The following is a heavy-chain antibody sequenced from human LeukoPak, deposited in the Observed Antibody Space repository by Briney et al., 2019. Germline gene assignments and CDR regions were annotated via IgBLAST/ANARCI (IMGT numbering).Heavy chain of an antibody. Sequence: SETLSLTCAVSGGSISSGGYSWSWIRQPPGKGLEWIGYIYYSGSTYYNPSLKSRVTISVGTSKNQFSLNLSSVTAADTAVYYCALNRASGSSYNRRYYFDYWGQGTLVTVSS. J-gene: IGHJ4*02. CDR1: GGSISSGGYS. D-gene: IGHD3-10*01. CDR2: IYYSGST. CDR3: ALNRASGSSYNRRYYFDY. V-gene: IGHV4-30-4*08.